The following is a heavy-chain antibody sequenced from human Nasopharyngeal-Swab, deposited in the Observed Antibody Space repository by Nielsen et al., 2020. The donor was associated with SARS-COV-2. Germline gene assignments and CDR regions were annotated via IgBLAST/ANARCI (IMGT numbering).Heavy chain of an antibody. CDR1: GGTFSSYA. V-gene: IGHV1-69*13. J-gene: IGHJ4*02. CDR2: IIPIFGTA. Sequence: SVKVSCKASGGTFSSYAISWVRQAPGQGLEWMGGIIPIFGTANYAQKFQGRVAITADESTSTAYMELSSLRSEDTAVYYCARERDKYSGSYNFDYWGQGTLVTVSS. D-gene: IGHD1-26*01. CDR3: ARERDKYSGSYNFDY.